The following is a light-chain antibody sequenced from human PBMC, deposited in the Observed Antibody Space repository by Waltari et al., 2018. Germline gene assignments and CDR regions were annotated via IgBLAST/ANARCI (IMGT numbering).Light chain of an antibody. J-gene: IGLJ3*02. V-gene: IGLV1-47*01. CDR3: AAWDDSLSGRV. CDR1: SSNIGSNS. Sequence: QSVLTQPPSASGTPGQRVTISCSGSSSNIGSNSVYWYQQLPGTAPKLLIYRNNQRPSGVPDRFSGSKSGTSASLAISGLRSEDEADYYCAAWDDSLSGRVFGGGTKLTVL. CDR2: RNN.